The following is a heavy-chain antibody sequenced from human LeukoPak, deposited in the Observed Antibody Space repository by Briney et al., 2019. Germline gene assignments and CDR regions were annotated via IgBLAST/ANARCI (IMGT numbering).Heavy chain of an antibody. D-gene: IGHD3-22*01. J-gene: IGHJ4*02. CDR3: ARSHYVSSGSPIFGLGVDY. V-gene: IGHV1-46*01. Sequence: ASVKVSCKASGYTFTSYYMHWVRQAPGQGLEWMGIINPSGGSTSYAQKFQGRVTMTRDTSTSTVYMELSSLRSEDTAVYYCARSHYVSSGSPIFGLGVDYWGQGTLVAVSS. CDR1: GYTFTSYY. CDR2: INPSGGST.